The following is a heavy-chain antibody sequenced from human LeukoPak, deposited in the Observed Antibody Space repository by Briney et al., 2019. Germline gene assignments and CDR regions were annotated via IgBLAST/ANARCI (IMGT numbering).Heavy chain of an antibody. D-gene: IGHD6-19*01. Sequence: SETLSLTCTVSGGSISSYYWSLIRQPPGKGPEWIGYIYYSGSTNYNPSLKSRVTISVDTSKNQFSLKLTSVTAADTAVYYCARHDSSGWYYFDYWGQGTLVTVSS. J-gene: IGHJ4*02. CDR1: GGSISSYY. CDR3: ARHDSSGWYYFDY. V-gene: IGHV4-59*08. CDR2: IYYSGST.